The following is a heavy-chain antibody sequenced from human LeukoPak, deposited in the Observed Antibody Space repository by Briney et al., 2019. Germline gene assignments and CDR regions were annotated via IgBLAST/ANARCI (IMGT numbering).Heavy chain of an antibody. CDR2: INPSGGST. CDR3: ARDNSVEDTAWWFDP. J-gene: IGHJ5*02. D-gene: IGHD4-23*01. Sequence: ASVKVSCKASGYTFTSYYMHWVRQAPGQGLEWMGIINPSGGSTSYAQKFQGRVTMTRDMSTSTVYMEPSSLRSEDTAVYYCARDNSVEDTAWWFDPWGQGTLVTVSS. V-gene: IGHV1-46*01. CDR1: GYTFTSYY.